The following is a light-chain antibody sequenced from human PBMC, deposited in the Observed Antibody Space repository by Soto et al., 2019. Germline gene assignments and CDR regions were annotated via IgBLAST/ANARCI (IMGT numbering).Light chain of an antibody. J-gene: IGKJ5*01. V-gene: IGKV3-15*01. Sequence: EMVLTQSPGTLSLSPGERATLSCRAIQSVSSSYLAWYQQKPGQAPRLLIYGASSRATGIPARFSGSGSGTEFTLSISSLQSEDFAVYYCKQYKEWPPFTFGQGTRLEI. CDR3: KQYKEWPPFT. CDR1: QSVSSSY. CDR2: GAS.